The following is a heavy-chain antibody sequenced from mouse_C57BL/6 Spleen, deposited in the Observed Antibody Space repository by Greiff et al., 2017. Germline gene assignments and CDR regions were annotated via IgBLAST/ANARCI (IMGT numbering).Heavy chain of an antibody. D-gene: IGHD2-3*01. J-gene: IGHJ3*01. V-gene: IGHV1-7*01. CDR3: ARGAIYDVAY. CDR1: GYTFPSYW. CDR2: INPSSGYT. Sequence: QVQLKQSGAELAKPGASVKLSCKASGYTFPSYWMHWVKQRPGQGLEWIGYINPSSGYTKYNQKFKDKATLTADTSANTAYMQLSRLTYEDSAVYYVARGAIYDVAYWGQGTLVTVSA.